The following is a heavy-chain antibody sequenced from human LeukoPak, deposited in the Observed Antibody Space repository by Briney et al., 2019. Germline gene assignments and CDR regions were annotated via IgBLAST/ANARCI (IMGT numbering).Heavy chain of an antibody. D-gene: IGHD4-11*01. J-gene: IGHJ2*01. CDR2: INHSGST. CDR3: ARAYSNLLYFDL. V-gene: IGHV4-34*01. CDR1: GGSFSGYY. Sequence: SETLSLTCAVYGGSFSGYYWSWIRQPPGKGLEWIGEINHSGSTNYNPSLKSRVTISVDTSKNQSSLKLSSVTAADTAVYYCARAYSNLLYFDLWGRGTLVTVSS.